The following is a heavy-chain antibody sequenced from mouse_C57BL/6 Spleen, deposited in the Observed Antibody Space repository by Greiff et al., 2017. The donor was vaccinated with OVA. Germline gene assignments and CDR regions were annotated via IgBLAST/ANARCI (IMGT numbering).Heavy chain of an antibody. CDR3: ARGEFDGSSYGY. V-gene: IGHV1-80*01. J-gene: IGHJ2*01. Sequence: QVQLQQSGAELVKPGASVKISCKASGYAFSSYWMNWVKQRPGKGLEWIGQIYPGDGDTNYNGKFKGKATLTADKSSSTAYMQLSSLTSEDSAVYFCARGEFDGSSYGYWGQGTTLTVSS. CDR2: IYPGDGDT. D-gene: IGHD1-1*01. CDR1: GYAFSSYW.